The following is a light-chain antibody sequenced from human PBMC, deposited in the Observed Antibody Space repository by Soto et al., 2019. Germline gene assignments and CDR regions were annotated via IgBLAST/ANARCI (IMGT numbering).Light chain of an antibody. CDR1: QSLTSSY. CDR3: QQYDGSPRT. J-gene: IGKJ1*01. Sequence: EIVLTQSPGTLSLSPGERATLSCRASQSLTSSYLAWYQQKPGQAPRLLIYGASSRATGIPDRFTGSGSGTDFTLTISRLEPEDFEVYYCQQYDGSPRTFGQGTKVDI. V-gene: IGKV3-20*01. CDR2: GAS.